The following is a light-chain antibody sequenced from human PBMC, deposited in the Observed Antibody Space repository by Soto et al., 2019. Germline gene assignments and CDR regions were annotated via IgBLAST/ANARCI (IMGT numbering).Light chain of an antibody. J-gene: IGLJ1*01. V-gene: IGLV2-14*03. CDR2: DVS. CDR1: SSDVGGYNY. Sequence: QSVLTQPASVSGSPGQSITISCTGTSSDVGGYNYVSWYQHHPGKAPKLLIYDVSNRPSGFSNRFSGSKSDNTASLTISGLQPEDEADYYCSSYTTSNTRQIVFGTGTKVTVL. CDR3: SSYTTSNTRQIV.